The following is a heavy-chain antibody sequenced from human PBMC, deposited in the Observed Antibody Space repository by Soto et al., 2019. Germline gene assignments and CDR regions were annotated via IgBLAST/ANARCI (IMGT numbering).Heavy chain of an antibody. CDR1: GYIFTSYW. V-gene: IGHV5-10-1*01. J-gene: IGHJ4*02. CDR3: ARHDSNEIFDY. D-gene: IGHD3-22*01. CDR2: IDPSDSYT. Sequence: GESLKISCNGSGYIFTSYWISWVRQMPGKGLEWMGRIDPSDSYTNYSPSFQGHVTISADKSISTAYLQWSSLKASDTAMYYCARHDSNEIFDYWGQGTLVTVSS.